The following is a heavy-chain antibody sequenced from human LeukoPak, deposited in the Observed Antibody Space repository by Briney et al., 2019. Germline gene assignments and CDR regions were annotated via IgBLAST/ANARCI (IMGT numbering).Heavy chain of an antibody. CDR1: GFTFSNSD. Sequence: GGSLRLPCAASGFTFSNSDMHWVRQAAGKGLEWVSAIGTVGDTYYPGSMKGRFTISRDNAKNSLYLQMNSLRAGDTVVYYCAREMGDKYSSSWALDLWGRGTLVTVSS. CDR3: AREMGDKYSSSWALDL. J-gene: IGHJ2*01. V-gene: IGHV3-13*01. D-gene: IGHD6-13*01. CDR2: IGTVGDT.